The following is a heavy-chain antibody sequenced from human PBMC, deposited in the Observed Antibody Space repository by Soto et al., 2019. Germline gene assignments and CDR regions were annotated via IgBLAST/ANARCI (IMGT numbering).Heavy chain of an antibody. CDR1: GFTFSSYS. Sequence: AGGSLRLSCAASGFTFSSYSMNWVRQAPGKGLEWVSSISSSSSYIYYADSVKGRFTISRDNAKNSLYLQMNSLRAEDTAVYYCARGGRFLEWLSDAFDIWGQGTMVTVS. D-gene: IGHD3-3*01. J-gene: IGHJ3*02. CDR2: ISSSSSYI. V-gene: IGHV3-21*01. CDR3: ARGGRFLEWLSDAFDI.